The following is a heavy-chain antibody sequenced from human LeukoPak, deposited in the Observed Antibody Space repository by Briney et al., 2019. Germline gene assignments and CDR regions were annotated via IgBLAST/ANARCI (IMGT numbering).Heavy chain of an antibody. CDR3: AKDAAGPEY. D-gene: IGHD6-13*01. CDR1: GLTFSSYS. CDR2: ISASGGDT. Sequence: GGSLRLSCVVSGLTFSSYSMSWVRQAPGGVLDWVSGISASGGDTWYPDSVKGRFTISRDNSKHTLFLQMSSLRVEDTAMYYCAKDAAGPEYWGQGTLVTVSS. V-gene: IGHV3-23*01. J-gene: IGHJ4*02.